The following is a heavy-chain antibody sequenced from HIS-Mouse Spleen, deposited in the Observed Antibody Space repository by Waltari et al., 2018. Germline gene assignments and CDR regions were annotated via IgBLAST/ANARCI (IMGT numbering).Heavy chain of an antibody. D-gene: IGHD3-10*01. CDR1: GFTFSSYA. J-gene: IGHJ4*02. Sequence: QVQLVESGGGVVQPGRALRLPWSASGFTFSSYARHWVRQAPGKGREWVAVISYDGSNKYYADSVKGRFTISRDNSKNTLYLQMNSLRAEDTAVYYCARVTGGGYWGQGTLVTVSS. V-gene: IGHV3-30-3*01. CDR3: ARVTGGGY. CDR2: ISYDGSNK.